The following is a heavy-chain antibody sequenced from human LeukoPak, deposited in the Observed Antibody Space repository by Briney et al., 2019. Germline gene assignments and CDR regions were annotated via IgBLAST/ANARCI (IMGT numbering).Heavy chain of an antibody. CDR2: INPNSGGT. D-gene: IGHD6-13*01. CDR3: ERIAAADCADY. V-gene: IGHV1-2*02. Sequence: ASVKVSCKASGYTFTGYYMHWVRQAPGQGLEWMGWINPNSGGTNYAQKFQGRVTITRDTSIRTDYMEMSRLRYDEPAVYLCERIAAADCADYWGQGTLVTVSS. CDR1: GYTFTGYY. J-gene: IGHJ4*02.